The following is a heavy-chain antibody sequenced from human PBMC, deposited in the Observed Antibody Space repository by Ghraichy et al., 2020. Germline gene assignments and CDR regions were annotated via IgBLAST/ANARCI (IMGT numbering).Heavy chain of an antibody. D-gene: IGHD5-12*01. CDR2: TYYRSKWYN. Sequence: SQTLSLTCAISGDSVSSNSAAWNWIRQSPSRGLEWLGRTYYRSKWYNDYAVSVKSRITINPDTSKNQFSLQLNSVTPEDTAVYYCAREEWLVEYYYYYGMDVWGQGTTVTVSS. CDR3: AREEWLVEYYYYYGMDV. V-gene: IGHV6-1*01. CDR1: GDSVSSNSAA. J-gene: IGHJ6*02.